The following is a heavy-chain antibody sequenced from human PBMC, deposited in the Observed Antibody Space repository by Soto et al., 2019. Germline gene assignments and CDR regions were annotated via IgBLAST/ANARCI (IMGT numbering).Heavy chain of an antibody. CDR2: IYPSGIT. Sequence: SDTLSLTCAVSGGAISSSNWWTWVRLPPGKGLEWIGEIYPSGITNYSPSLKSRVTMSVDKSKNQFSLKLNSVTAADTAMYYCAREAYKRGATNPFFDYWGQGTLVTVSS. CDR1: GGAISSSNW. D-gene: IGHD1-26*01. CDR3: AREAYKRGATNPFFDY. J-gene: IGHJ4*02. V-gene: IGHV4-4*02.